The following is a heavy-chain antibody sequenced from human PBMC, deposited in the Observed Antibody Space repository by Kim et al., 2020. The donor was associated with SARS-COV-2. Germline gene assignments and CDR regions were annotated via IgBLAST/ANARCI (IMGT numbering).Heavy chain of an antibody. CDR3: ARGDYDILTGYSNNWFDP. V-gene: IGHV4-4*07. J-gene: IGHJ5*02. CDR2: IYTSGST. D-gene: IGHD3-9*01. Sequence: SETLSLTCTVSGGSISSYYWSWIRQPAGKGLEWIGRIYTSGSTNYNPSLKSRVTMSVDTSKNQFSLKLSSVTAADTAVYYCARGDYDILTGYSNNWFDPWGQGTLVTVSS. CDR1: GGSISSYY.